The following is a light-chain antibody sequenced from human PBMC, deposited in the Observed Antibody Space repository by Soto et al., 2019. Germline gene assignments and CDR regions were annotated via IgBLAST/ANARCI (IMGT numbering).Light chain of an antibody. Sequence: DIQMTQSPSSLSASVGDRLTITCRANQTINNYLNWYHQKPGKAPKLLIYAASSLQSGVPSRFSGSGSGTDFTLTIRSLQPEDFATYYCQQSHSSPFTFGPGTKVEIK. J-gene: IGKJ3*01. CDR1: QTINNY. CDR2: AAS. V-gene: IGKV1-39*01. CDR3: QQSHSSPFT.